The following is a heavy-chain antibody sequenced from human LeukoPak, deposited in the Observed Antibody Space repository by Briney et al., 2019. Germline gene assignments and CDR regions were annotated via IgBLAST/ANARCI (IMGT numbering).Heavy chain of an antibody. CDR1: GFTFSSYW. Sequence: GGSLRLSCAASGFTFSSYWMSWVRQAPGKGLEWVANIKQDGSEKYYVDSVKGRFTISRDNAKNSLYLQMNSLRAEDTAVYYCARDLILWFGELFPSRSRFGNVWGQGTTVTVSS. J-gene: IGHJ6*02. D-gene: IGHD3-10*01. CDR3: ARDLILWFGELFPSRSRFGNV. V-gene: IGHV3-7*01. CDR2: IKQDGSEK.